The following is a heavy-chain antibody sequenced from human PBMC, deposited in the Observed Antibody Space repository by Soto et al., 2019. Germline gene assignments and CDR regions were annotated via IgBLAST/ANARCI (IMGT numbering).Heavy chain of an antibody. V-gene: IGHV3-48*02. CDR2: ISGGGRPI. D-gene: IGHD6-19*01. J-gene: IGHJ4*02. CDR1: GFTFSTFS. Sequence: AGGSLRLSCAASGFTFSTFSMNWVRQAPGRGLEWISYISGGGRPISYADSVKGRFTISRDNAKNSLYLQMDSLTDEDTAVYYCARDLGWAFDSWGQGTLVTVSS. CDR3: ARDLGWAFDS.